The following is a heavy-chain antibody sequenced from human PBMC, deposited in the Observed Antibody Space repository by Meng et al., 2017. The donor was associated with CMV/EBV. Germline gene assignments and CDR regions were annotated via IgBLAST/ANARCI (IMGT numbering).Heavy chain of an antibody. Sequence: SETLSLTCTVSGGSISSSGYYWGWIRQPPGKGLEWIGSIYYSGSTYYNPSLKSRVTISVDTSKNQFSLKLSSVTAADTAVYYCARFERTYGMDVWGQGTTVTVSS. J-gene: IGHJ6*02. CDR1: GGSISSSGYY. CDR3: ARFERTYGMDV. V-gene: IGHV4-39*07. CDR2: IYYSGST.